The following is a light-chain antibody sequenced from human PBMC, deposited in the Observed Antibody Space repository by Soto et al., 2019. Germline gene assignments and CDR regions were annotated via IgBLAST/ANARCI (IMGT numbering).Light chain of an antibody. CDR2: YAS. V-gene: IGKV3-15*01. Sequence: EIVMTQSPVTLSLSPEERATLSCRAIQTVRSNLAWYQQKPGQAPRLFIHYASTRAAGVPARFSGSGYGTEFTLTISSLQSEDSAVYFCQQYYDWPPWTFGQGTKVDIK. J-gene: IGKJ1*01. CDR3: QQYYDWPPWT. CDR1: QTVRSN.